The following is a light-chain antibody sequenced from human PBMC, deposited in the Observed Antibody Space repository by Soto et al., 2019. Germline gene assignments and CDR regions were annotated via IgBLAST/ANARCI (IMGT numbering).Light chain of an antibody. CDR2: GAS. CDR1: QSVSSN. V-gene: IGKV3-11*01. CDR3: QQRQYWPPIT. Sequence: EIVLTQSPATLSLSPGERATLSCRASQSVSSNLAWYQQKPGQAPRLLIYGASTRATGIPARFSGSGSGTDFTLTISRLEPEDFAIYYCQQRQYWPPITFGQGTRLEIK. J-gene: IGKJ5*01.